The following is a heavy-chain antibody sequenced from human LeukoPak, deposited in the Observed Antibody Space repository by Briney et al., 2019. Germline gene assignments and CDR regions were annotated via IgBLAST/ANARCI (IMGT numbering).Heavy chain of an antibody. J-gene: IGHJ4*02. D-gene: IGHD6-13*01. V-gene: IGHV1-18*04. CDR3: ARTSVIGSWYRDYFDY. CDR1: GYIFTTYN. Sequence: GASVKVSCKPSGYIFTTYNLHWVRQAPGQGLEWMGWISTSTGDTDYARNLRGRVTMSTDASTGTAYMELRRLRSDDTAVYYCARTSVIGSWYRDYFDYWGQGTLVTVSS. CDR2: ISTSTGDT.